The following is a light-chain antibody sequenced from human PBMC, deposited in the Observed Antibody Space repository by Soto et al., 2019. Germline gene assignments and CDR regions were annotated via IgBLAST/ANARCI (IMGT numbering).Light chain of an antibody. Sequence: QSALTQPASVSGSPGQSITISCTGTSSDVGGYNLVSWYQQYPDKAPKLMIFDVNTRPSGVSNRFSGSKSGNTASLTISGLQAEDEDDYYCSSYKSSSPLPYVFGAGTKVTVL. CDR3: SSYKSSSPLPYV. CDR1: SSDVGGYNL. J-gene: IGLJ1*01. V-gene: IGLV2-14*01. CDR2: DVN.